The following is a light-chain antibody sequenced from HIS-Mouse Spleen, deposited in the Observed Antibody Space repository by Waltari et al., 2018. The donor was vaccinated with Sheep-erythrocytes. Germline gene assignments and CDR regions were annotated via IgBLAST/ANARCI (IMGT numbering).Light chain of an antibody. V-gene: IGLV2-11*01. CDR1: SSVVGGYNY. J-gene: IGLJ1*01. Sequence: QPALTQPRSVSGSPGQSVTISGTGTSSVVGGYNYVPWYQQHPGKAPKLIIYDVSKRPSGVPDRFSGSKSGNTASLTISGLQAEDEADYYCCSYAGSYNHVFATGTKVTVL. CDR3: CSYAGSYNHV. CDR2: DVS.